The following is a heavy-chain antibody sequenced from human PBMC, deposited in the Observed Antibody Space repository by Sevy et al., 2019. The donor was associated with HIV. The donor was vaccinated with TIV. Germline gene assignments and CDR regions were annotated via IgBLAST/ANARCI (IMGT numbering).Heavy chain of an antibody. Sequence: GGSLRLSCAASGFTFDDYTMHWVHQAPGKGLEWVSLINWNGDDTYYADSVKGRFTVSRDNSRNSLYLQMNSLRTEDTALYYCAKERNCGRDCLYFQHWGQGTLVTVSS. V-gene: IGHV3-43*01. D-gene: IGHD2-21*02. J-gene: IGHJ1*01. CDR2: INWNGDDT. CDR1: GFTFDDYT. CDR3: AKERNCGRDCLYFQH.